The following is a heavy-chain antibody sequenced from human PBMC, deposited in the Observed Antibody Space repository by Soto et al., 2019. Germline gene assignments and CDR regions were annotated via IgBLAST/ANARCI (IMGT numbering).Heavy chain of an antibody. CDR3: TRPLLYYDGSGYYAY. Sequence: EVQLVESGGGLVKPGGSLRLSCAASGFTFSSYSMNWVRQAPGKGLEWVSSISTSSSYIYYAVSVKGRFTISRDNAKNTRYLQMNSLRAEDTAVYYCTRPLLYYDGSGYYAYWGQGTLVTVSS. D-gene: IGHD3-22*01. CDR2: ISTSSSYI. CDR1: GFTFSSYS. V-gene: IGHV3-21*01. J-gene: IGHJ4*02.